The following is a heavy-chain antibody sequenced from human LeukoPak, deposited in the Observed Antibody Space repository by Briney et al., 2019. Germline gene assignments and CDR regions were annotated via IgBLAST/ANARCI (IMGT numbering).Heavy chain of an antibody. CDR3: AKGPTVSTFGY. J-gene: IGHJ4*02. CDR2: ISAGATTT. V-gene: IGHV3-23*01. Sequence: GGSLRLSCAASGFTFRSHAMHWVRQAPGKGLEWVSGISAGATTTYYADSVKGHFTISRDNSKNTLYLQMNSLRVDDTAMYYCAKGPTVSTFGYWGRGTLVTVSS. CDR1: GFTFRSHA. D-gene: IGHD5/OR15-5a*01.